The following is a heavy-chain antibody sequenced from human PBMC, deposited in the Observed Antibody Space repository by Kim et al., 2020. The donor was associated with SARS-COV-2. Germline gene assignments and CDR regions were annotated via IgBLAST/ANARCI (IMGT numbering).Heavy chain of an antibody. Sequence: AASVKGRFTISRATSKSTLYLQRNSLRAEDTAVYYCARDRRGFNPYYGMDVWGQGTTVIVSS. J-gene: IGHJ6*02. V-gene: IGHV3-23*01. CDR3: ARDRRGFNPYYGMDV. D-gene: IGHD3-10*01.